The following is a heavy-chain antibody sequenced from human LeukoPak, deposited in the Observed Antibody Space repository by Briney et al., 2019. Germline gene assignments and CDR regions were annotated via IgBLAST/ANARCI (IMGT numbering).Heavy chain of an antibody. J-gene: IGHJ6*03. CDR2: ISWDGGST. Sequence: GGSLRLSCAASGFTFDDYAMHGVRQAPGKGLEWVSLISWDGGSTYYADSVKGRFTISRDNSKNSLYLQMNSLRAEDTALYYCAKDGPGHRKYYYYYYMDVWGKGTTVTVSS. V-gene: IGHV3-43D*03. CDR3: AKDGPGHRKYYYYYYMDV. D-gene: IGHD1-14*01. CDR1: GFTFDDYA.